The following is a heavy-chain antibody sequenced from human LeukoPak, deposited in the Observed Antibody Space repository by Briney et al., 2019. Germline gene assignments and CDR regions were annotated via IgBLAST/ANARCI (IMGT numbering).Heavy chain of an antibody. CDR3: AKSPLPLYYDSSGCNDY. CDR2: ISGSGGST. CDR1: GFTFSSHG. V-gene: IGHV3-23*01. D-gene: IGHD3-22*01. Sequence: GGSLRLSCAASGFTFSSHGMSWVRQAPGKGLEWVSAISGSGGSTYYADSVKGRFTISRDNSKNTLYLQMNSLRAEDTAVYYCAKSPLPLYYDSSGCNDYWGQGTLVTVSS. J-gene: IGHJ4*02.